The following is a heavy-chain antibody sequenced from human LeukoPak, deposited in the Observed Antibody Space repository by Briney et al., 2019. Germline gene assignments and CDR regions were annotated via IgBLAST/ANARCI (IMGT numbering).Heavy chain of an antibody. Sequence: GGSLRLSCAASGFTFSSYSMNWVRQAPGKGLEWVSSISGNSAYIYYEDSVKGRFTTSRDNAKNSLYLQMNSLRAEDTAVYYCASDYDFWSGYYGYWGQGTLVTVSS. CDR1: GFTFSSYS. D-gene: IGHD3-3*01. V-gene: IGHV3-21*01. CDR2: ISGNSAYI. J-gene: IGHJ4*02. CDR3: ASDYDFWSGYYGY.